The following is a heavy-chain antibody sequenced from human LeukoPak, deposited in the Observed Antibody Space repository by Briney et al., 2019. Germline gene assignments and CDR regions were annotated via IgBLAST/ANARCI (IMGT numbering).Heavy chain of an antibody. CDR2: IIPIFGTA. Sequence: SVKVSCKASGGTFISYAISWVRQAPGQGLEWMGGIIPIFGTANYAQKFQGRVTITADESTSTAYMELSSLRSEDTAVYYCAGTKKSGGIYFDYWGQGTLVTVSS. J-gene: IGHJ4*02. CDR1: GGTFISYA. D-gene: IGHD6-25*01. V-gene: IGHV1-69*01. CDR3: AGTKKSGGIYFDY.